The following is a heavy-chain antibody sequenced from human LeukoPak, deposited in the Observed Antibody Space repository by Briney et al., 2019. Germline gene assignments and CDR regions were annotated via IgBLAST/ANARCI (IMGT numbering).Heavy chain of an antibody. D-gene: IGHD3-22*01. CDR2: IHHSGTT. CDR3: ARSYYDPRGRFDP. Sequence: SETLSLTCTVSGYSISNGCYWGWVRQPPGKGLEWIGTIHHSGTTYYSPSLRSRVTTSVDTSKNQFSLSLSSVTAADTAVYYCARSYYDPRGRFDPWGQGTLVTVSS. CDR1: GYSISNGCY. J-gene: IGHJ5*02. V-gene: IGHV4-38-2*02.